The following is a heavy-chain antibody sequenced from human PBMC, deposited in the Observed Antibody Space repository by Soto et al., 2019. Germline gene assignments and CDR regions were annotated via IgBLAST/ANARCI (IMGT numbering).Heavy chain of an antibody. V-gene: IGHV1-3*05. Sequence: QVQLVQSGAEEKKPGASVKVSCKAAGYTLTSHDMHWVRQAPGQRLEWMGGINAGNGNTEYSQKFLDRVTITRDTSASTVYRELSGLRSEDTAVYYCARYNWDAPSYYGMDVWGQGTTVTVSS. CDR3: ARYNWDAPSYYGMDV. CDR1: GYTLTSHD. D-gene: IGHD1-1*01. CDR2: INAGNGNT. J-gene: IGHJ6*02.